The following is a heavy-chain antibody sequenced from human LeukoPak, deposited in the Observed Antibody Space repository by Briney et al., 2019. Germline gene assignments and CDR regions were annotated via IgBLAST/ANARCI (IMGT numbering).Heavy chain of an antibody. Sequence: KFQGRVTITRDTSASTAYMELSSLRSEDTAVYYCARDSIAGFDYWGQGTLVTASS. D-gene: IGHD6-13*01. J-gene: IGHJ4*02. V-gene: IGHV1-3*01. CDR3: ARDSIAGFDY.